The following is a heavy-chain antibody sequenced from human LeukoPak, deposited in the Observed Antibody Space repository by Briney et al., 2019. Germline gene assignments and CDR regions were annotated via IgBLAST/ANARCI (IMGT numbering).Heavy chain of an antibody. J-gene: IGHJ4*02. CDR3: AREYSREDY. CDR1: GYTLTELS. V-gene: IGHV1-2*02. CDR2: INPNNGVT. D-gene: IGHD5-18*01. Sequence: ASVKVSCKVSGYTLTELSMHWVRQAPGQGLEWMGWINPNNGVTKYAQKFQDRVTLTRDTSISTAYMELNRLRYDDTAVYYCAREYSREDYWGQGTLVTVSS.